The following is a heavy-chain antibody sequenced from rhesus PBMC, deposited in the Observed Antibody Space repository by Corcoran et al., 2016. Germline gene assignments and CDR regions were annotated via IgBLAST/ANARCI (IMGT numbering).Heavy chain of an antibody. V-gene: IGHV4-173*01. CDR3: ARDQEDDYGYYYTTLFDY. CDR2: ISGRGGST. Sequence: QLQLQESGPGLVKPSETLSLTCAVSGGSISSNYWSWIRQPPGKGLEWIGRISGRGGSTKHNPPPKGPVTISTDTSKTKFSRKLRSVTAADTAVYYCARDQEDDYGYYYTTLFDYWGQGVLVTVSS. CDR1: GGSISSNY. D-gene: IGHD3-9*01. J-gene: IGHJ4*01.